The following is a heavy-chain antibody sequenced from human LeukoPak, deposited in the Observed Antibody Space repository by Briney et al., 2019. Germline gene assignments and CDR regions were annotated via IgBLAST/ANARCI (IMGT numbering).Heavy chain of an antibody. CDR3: ARLGTGLNLFDY. Sequence: SETLSLTCTVSGGSISSSSYYWGWIRQPPGKGLEWIGSIYYSGSTNYNPSLKSRVTISVDTSKNQFSLKLSSVTAADTAVYYCARLGTGLNLFDYWGQGTLVTVSS. D-gene: IGHD1-1*01. J-gene: IGHJ4*02. CDR1: GGSISSSSYY. CDR2: IYYSGST. V-gene: IGHV4-39*07.